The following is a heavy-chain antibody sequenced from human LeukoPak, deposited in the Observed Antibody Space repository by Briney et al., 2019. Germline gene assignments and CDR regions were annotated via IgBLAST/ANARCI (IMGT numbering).Heavy chain of an antibody. Sequence: GRSLRLSCAASGFTFSNAWMSWVRQAPGKVLEWVGRIKNNGDGGTTDYAAPVKGRFTISRDDSKDTLFLQMNSLKTEDTGVYYCTTHGTGYYGIDVWGKGTTVTVSS. V-gene: IGHV3-15*01. CDR3: TTHGTGYYGIDV. CDR2: IKNNGDGGTT. CDR1: GFTFSNAW. J-gene: IGHJ6*04. D-gene: IGHD3-10*01.